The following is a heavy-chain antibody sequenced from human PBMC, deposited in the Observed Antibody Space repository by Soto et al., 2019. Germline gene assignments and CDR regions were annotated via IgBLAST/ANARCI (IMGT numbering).Heavy chain of an antibody. D-gene: IGHD2-15*01. CDR3: ARGDIVVVVAAPGYFDY. J-gene: IGHJ4*02. CDR1: GFPFSSYS. CDR2: ISSSSSTI. Sequence: GGSQSLSCPASGFPFSSYSMNWVRPDTGKGLEWVSYISSSSSTIYYADSVKGRFTISRDNAKNSLYLQMNSLRDEDTAVYYCARGDIVVVVAAPGYFDYWGQGTLVAV. V-gene: IGHV3-48*02.